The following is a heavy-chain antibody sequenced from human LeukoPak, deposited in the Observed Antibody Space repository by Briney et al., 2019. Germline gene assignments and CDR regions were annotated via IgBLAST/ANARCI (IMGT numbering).Heavy chain of an antibody. D-gene: IGHD2-2*01. CDR2: IRSKAYGGTT. V-gene: IGHV3-49*04. CDR1: GFTFGDYA. Sequence: GGSLRLSCTASGFTFGDYAMSWVRQAPGKGLEWVGFIRSKAYGGTTEYAASVKGRFTISRDDSKSIAYLQMNSLKTEDTAVYYCTRDKDIVVVPAARGAFDIWGQGTMVTVSS. J-gene: IGHJ3*02. CDR3: TRDKDIVVVPAARGAFDI.